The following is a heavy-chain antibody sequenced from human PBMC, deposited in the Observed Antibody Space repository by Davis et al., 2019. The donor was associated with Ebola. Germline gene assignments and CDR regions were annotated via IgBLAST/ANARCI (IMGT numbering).Heavy chain of an antibody. CDR3: ARQGIRYFEDWYYFDY. D-gene: IGHD3-9*01. V-gene: IGHV4-39*01. CDR2: IYYSGST. Sequence: SETLSLTCTVSGGSISSSSYYWGWIRQPPGKGLEWIGSIYYSGSTYYNPSLKSRVTISVDTSKNQFSLKLSSVTAADTAVYYCARQGIRYFEDWYYFDYWGQGTLVTVSS. J-gene: IGHJ4*02. CDR1: GGSISSSSYY.